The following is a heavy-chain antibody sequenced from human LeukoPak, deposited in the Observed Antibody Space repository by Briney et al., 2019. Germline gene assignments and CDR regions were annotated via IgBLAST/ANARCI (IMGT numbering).Heavy chain of an antibody. J-gene: IGHJ3*02. CDR2: IYYSGST. CDR3: ATAPVGATTHDAFDI. V-gene: IGHV4-30-4*08. CDR1: GGSLSSGDYY. D-gene: IGHD1-26*01. Sequence: SQTLSLTCTVSGGSLSSGDYYWSWIRQPPGKGLEWIGYIYYSGSTYYNPSPKSRVTISVDTSKNQFSLKLSSVTAADTAVYYCATAPVGATTHDAFDIWGQGTMVTVSS.